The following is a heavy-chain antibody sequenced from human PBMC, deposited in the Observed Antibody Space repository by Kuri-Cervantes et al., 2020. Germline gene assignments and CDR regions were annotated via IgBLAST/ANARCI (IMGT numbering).Heavy chain of an antibody. D-gene: IGHD2-2*01. CDR2: IKSKTDGGTT. J-gene: IGHJ6*02. V-gene: IGHV3-15*01. CDR3: AGDSIVVVPAASYYYYYGMDV. Sequence: GGSLRLSCAASGFTFSNAWMSWVRQAPGKGLEWVGRIKSKTDGGTTDYAAPVKGRFTISRDDSKNTLYLQMNSLRAEDTAVYYCAGDSIVVVPAASYYYYYGMDVWGQGTTVTVSS. CDR1: GFTFSNAW.